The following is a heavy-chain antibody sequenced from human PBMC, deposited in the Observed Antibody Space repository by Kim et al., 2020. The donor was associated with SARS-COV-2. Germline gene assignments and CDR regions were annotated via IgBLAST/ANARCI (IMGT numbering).Heavy chain of an antibody. CDR2: IYYSGST. Sequence: SETLSLTCTVSGGSISSGGYYWSWIRQHPGKGLEWIGSIYYSGSTYYNPPLKSRVTITVDTSKNQFSLKLSSVTAADTAVYYCARVFCEYQLRGRSFDYWGQGTLVTVSS. J-gene: IGHJ4*02. CDR3: ARVFCEYQLRGRSFDY. D-gene: IGHD2-2*01. CDR1: GGSISSGGYY. V-gene: IGHV4-31*03.